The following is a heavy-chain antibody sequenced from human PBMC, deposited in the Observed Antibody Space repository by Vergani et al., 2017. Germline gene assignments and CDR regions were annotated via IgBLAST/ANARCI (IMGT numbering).Heavy chain of an antibody. J-gene: IGHJ3*02. CDR2: IYYSGST. CDR3: ARNPYCGGDCYSDAFYI. D-gene: IGHD2-21*02. V-gene: IGHV4-59*01. Sequence: QVQLQESGPGLVKPSETLSPTCTVSGGSISRYYWSWIRQPPGKGLEWIGYIYYSGSTNYNPSLKSLVTISVDTSQNQFSLMLSSVTAADTAVYYCARNPYCGGDCYSDAFYIWGQGTMVTVSS. CDR1: GGSISRYY.